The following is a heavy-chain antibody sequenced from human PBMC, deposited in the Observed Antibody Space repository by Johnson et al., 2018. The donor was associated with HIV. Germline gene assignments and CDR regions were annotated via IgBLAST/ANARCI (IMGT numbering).Heavy chain of an antibody. V-gene: IGHV3-66*03. Sequence: VQLAESGGGLIQPGGSLRLSCAASGFTVRSNYMSRLRQAPGKGLEWVSVIYSGGSTYYADSVQGRFTIPRANSKTQLYLQMNSLRAEDTAGYYCARGGLGSTRPRWADIVATPYQLAAFDIWGQGTMVTVSS. CDR2: IYSGGST. CDR1: GFTVRSNY. CDR3: ARGGLGSTRPRWADIVATPYQLAAFDI. D-gene: IGHD5-12*01. J-gene: IGHJ3*02.